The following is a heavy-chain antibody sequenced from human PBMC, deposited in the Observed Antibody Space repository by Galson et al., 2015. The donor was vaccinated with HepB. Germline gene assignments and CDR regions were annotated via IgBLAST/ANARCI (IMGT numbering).Heavy chain of an antibody. CDR1: GYTFTSYA. J-gene: IGHJ6*03. D-gene: IGHD6-6*01. CDR3: ARRSSSYYYYYMDV. V-gene: IGHV1-3*01. CDR2: INAGNGNT. Sequence: SVKVSCKASGYTFTSYAMHWVRQAPGQRLEWMGWINAGNGNTKYSQKFQGRVTITRDTSASTAYMELSSLRSEDTAVYYCARRSSSYYYYYMDVWGKGTTVTVSS.